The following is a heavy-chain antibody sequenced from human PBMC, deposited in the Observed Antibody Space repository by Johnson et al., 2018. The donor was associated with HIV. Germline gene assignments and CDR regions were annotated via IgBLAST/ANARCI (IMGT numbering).Heavy chain of an antibody. CDR1: GFTFSDYA. CDR2: ISYDGSNK. Sequence: QVQLVESGGGVVQPGTSLRLSCAASGFTFSDYAMHWVRQAPGKGLDWVAVISYDGSNKHYADSVKGRFTISRDKSKNTLYLQMNSLKTEDKSVYSCTPGPARISLIRGIWGQGTMVTVSS. D-gene: IGHD3-22*01. J-gene: IGHJ3*02. CDR3: TPGPARISLIRGI. V-gene: IGHV3-30-3*01.